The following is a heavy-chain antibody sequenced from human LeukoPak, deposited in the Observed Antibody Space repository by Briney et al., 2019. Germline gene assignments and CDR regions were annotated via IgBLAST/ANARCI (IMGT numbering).Heavy chain of an antibody. Sequence: PGGSLRLSCAASGFTFSNYAMHWVRQAPGKGLEWVAVISYDGSNKYYADSVKGRFTISRDNSKNTLYLQMNSLRAEDTAVYYCARLNSSGYYALDYWGQGTLVTVSS. CDR2: ISYDGSNK. CDR3: ARLNSSGYYALDY. CDR1: GFTFSNYA. J-gene: IGHJ4*02. D-gene: IGHD3-22*01. V-gene: IGHV3-30-3*01.